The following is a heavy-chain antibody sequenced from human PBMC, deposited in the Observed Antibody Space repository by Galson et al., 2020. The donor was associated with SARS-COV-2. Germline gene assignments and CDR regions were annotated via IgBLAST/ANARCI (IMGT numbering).Heavy chain of an antibody. V-gene: IGHV3-7*01. J-gene: IGHJ4*02. CDR3: TREGWQGGY. CDR1: GFTFSDYW. CDR2: IRGDGSET. D-gene: IGHD2-15*01. Sequence: TGGSLRLSCVVSGFTFSDYWMNWIRQAPGKGLEWVANIRGDGSETNYADSVQGRFSISRDNAVDTLYLELNSLRVDDTAVYYCTREGWQGGYWGQGTRVTVSS.